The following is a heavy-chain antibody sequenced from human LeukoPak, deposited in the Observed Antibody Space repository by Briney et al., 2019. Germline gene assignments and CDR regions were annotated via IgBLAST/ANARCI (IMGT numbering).Heavy chain of an antibody. V-gene: IGHV3-30*01. D-gene: IGHD6-19*01. CDR3: AREGSSSSFDY. Sequence: GGSLRLSCAASRFTFSSYAMHWVRQAPGKGLEWVAITSYDGSNKNYVDSVKARFTISRDNSKNTLYLQMNSLRTEDTAVYFCAREGSSSSFDYWGQGTLVTVSS. CDR1: RFTFSSYA. J-gene: IGHJ4*02. CDR2: TSYDGSNK.